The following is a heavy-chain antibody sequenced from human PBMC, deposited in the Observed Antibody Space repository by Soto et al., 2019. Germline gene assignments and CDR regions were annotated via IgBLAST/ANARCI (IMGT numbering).Heavy chain of an antibody. D-gene: IGHD2-15*01. Sequence: GASVKVSCKASGGTFSRYAISWVRQAPGQGLEWMGGIIPIFGTANYAQKFQGRVTITADESTSTAYMELSSLRSEDTAVYYCARDGTGCSGGSCYPYNWFDPWGQGTLVTVSS. V-gene: IGHV1-69*13. J-gene: IGHJ5*02. CDR3: ARDGTGCSGGSCYPYNWFDP. CDR2: IIPIFGTA. CDR1: GGTFSRYA.